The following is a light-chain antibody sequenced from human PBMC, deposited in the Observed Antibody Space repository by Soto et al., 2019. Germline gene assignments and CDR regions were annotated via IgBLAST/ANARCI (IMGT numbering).Light chain of an antibody. CDR3: SSYTNTSTLV. CDR1: SSDVGAYNL. CDR2: DVS. V-gene: IGLV2-14*02. Sequence: QSALTQPASVSGSPGQSITISCTGTSSDVGAYNLVSWYQQHPGRAPKLFIFDVSDRPSGVSDRFSGSKSGNTASQTISGLQAEDEASYYCSSYTNTSTLVFGGGTKVTVL. J-gene: IGLJ3*02.